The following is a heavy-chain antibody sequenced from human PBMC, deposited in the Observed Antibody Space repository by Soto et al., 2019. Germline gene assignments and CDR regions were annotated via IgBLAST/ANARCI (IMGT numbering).Heavy chain of an antibody. CDR2: INPIFGTA. Sequence: SVKKSSCASCGTFSSNAISWARHPPGKRLECMGWINPIFGTAGYAQKLQGRVTITADESRSTAYMEQSSLKSEDTAVYYSARAPPSGYSYLCDYWGQGTMVTVSS. CDR1: CGTFSSNA. CDR3: ARAPPSGYSYLCDY. D-gene: IGHD3-22*01. V-gene: IGHV1-69*13. J-gene: IGHJ4*02.